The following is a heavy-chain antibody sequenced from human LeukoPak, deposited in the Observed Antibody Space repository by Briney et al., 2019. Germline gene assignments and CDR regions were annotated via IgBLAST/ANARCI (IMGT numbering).Heavy chain of an antibody. J-gene: IGHJ4*02. Sequence: GGSLRLSCAASGFTFSSYSMIWVRQAPGKGLEWVSYISTGSSTIYYADSVKGRFTISRDNAKNSLYLQMNSLRDENTAVYYCARDVERTGGTYYYGSGSSRGWGQGTLVTVSS. V-gene: IGHV3-48*02. CDR2: ISTGSSTI. D-gene: IGHD3-10*01. CDR3: ARDVERTGGTYYYGSGSSRG. CDR1: GFTFSSYS.